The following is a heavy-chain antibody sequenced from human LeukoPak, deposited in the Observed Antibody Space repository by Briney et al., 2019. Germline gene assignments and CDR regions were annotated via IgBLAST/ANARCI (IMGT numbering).Heavy chain of an antibody. CDR2: ISGSGTNT. D-gene: IGHD3-10*01. Sequence: SGGSLRLSCTASGFTFNNHAMNWVRQAPGKGLEWVSSISGSGTNTYYADFLKGRFTISRDNSKNTLFLQMSSLTAEDTAIYYCAQSGAPLPLYCDNWGQGSLVTVSS. J-gene: IGHJ4*02. CDR3: AQSGAPLPLYCDN. V-gene: IGHV3-23*01. CDR1: GFTFNNHA.